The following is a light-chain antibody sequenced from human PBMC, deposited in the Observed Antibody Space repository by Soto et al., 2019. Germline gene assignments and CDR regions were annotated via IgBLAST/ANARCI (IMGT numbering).Light chain of an antibody. J-gene: IGKJ2*01. CDR1: QSVRSD. V-gene: IGKV3-15*01. CDR3: QQYNDWPYT. CDR2: GAS. Sequence: EIVMTQSPATLSVSPGERATLSCRANQSVRSDLAWYQQKPGQAPRFLFYGASTRATGIPDRFSGSGSETEFTLTISSLQSEDFAIYYCQQYNDWPYTFGQGTKLEIK.